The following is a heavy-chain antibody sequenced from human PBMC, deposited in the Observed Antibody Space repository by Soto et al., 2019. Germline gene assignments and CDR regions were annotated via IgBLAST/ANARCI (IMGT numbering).Heavy chain of an antibody. CDR1: GGTFSSYA. CDR3: ARVSVQMVRGAVYYYGMDV. J-gene: IGHJ6*02. D-gene: IGHD3-10*01. V-gene: IGHV1-18*01. CDR2: ISANNGNT. Sequence: GASVKVSCKASGGTFSSYAISWVRQAPGQGLEWMGWISANNGNTKYAQNFQGRVTMTTDTSTSTAYMELSSLRSDDTAVYYCARVSVQMVRGAVYYYGMDVWGQGTTVTVSS.